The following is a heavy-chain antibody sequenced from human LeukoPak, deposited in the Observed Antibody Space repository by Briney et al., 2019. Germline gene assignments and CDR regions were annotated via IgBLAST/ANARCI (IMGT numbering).Heavy chain of an antibody. CDR2: IYTSWST. J-gene: IGHJ6*02. D-gene: IGHD4-17*01. CDR1: GGSIISYY. Sequence: SETLSHTCIGTGGSIISYYWSWIRQPAGKGLSGIGRIYTSWSTNYNPSLKSRVTMSVDTSKNQFSLKLSSVTAADTAVYYCARTPTGPYYDYYGMDVWGQGTTVTVSS. CDR3: ARTPTGPYYDYYGMDV. V-gene: IGHV4-4*07.